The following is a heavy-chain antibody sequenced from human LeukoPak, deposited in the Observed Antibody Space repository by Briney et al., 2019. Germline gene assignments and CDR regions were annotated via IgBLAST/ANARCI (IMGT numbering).Heavy chain of an antibody. CDR3: ARADWDTAMIDY. D-gene: IGHD5-18*01. J-gene: IGHJ4*02. CDR1: GFTFGDYA. V-gene: IGHV3-49*03. CDR2: IRSKGYRGTT. Sequence: GGSLRLSCAASGFTFGDYAMSWSRQAPGKGLEWVGFIRSKGYRGTTEYAASVKGRFTISRDDSKSIAYLQMNSLRAEDTAVYYCARADWDTAMIDYWGQGTLVTVSS.